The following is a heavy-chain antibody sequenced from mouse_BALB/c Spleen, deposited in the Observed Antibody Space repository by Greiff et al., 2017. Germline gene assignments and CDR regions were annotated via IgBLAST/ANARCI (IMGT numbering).Heavy chain of an antibody. V-gene: IGHV5-12-2*01. J-gene: IGHJ3*01. Sequence: EVQLQESGGGLVQPGGSLKLSCAASGFTFSSYTMSWVRQTPEKRLEWVAYISNGGGSTYYPDTVKGRFTISRDNAKNTLYLQMSSLKSEDTAMYYCAREANWDVAYWGQGTLVTVSA. CDR3: AREANWDVAY. CDR1: GFTFSSYT. D-gene: IGHD4-1*01. CDR2: ISNGGGST.